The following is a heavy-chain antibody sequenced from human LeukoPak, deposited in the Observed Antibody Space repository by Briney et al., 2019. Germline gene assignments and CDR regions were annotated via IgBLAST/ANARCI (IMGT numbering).Heavy chain of an antibody. CDR1: GFTFSSYW. J-gene: IGHJ4*02. CDR3: ARESGYNSYSSSWYDGY. V-gene: IGHV3-7*03. CDR2: INHNGNVN. D-gene: IGHD6-13*01. Sequence: GGSLRLSCAASGFTFSSYWMNWARQAPGKGLEWVASINHNGNVNYYVDSVKGRFTISRDNAKNSLYLQMNGLRAEDTAVYYCARESGYNSYSSSWYDGYWGQGTLVTVSS.